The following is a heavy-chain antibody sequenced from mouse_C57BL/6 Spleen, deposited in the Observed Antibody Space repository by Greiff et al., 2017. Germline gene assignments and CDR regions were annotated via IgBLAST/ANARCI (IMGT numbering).Heavy chain of an antibody. J-gene: IGHJ4*01. CDR1: GYNFTSYW. CDR3: AIYYYGSIYDAMDY. D-gene: IGHD1-1*01. Sequence: VQLQQPGTALVKPGASVKLSCKASGYNFTSYWMHWVKQRPGQGLEWIGNINPSNGGTNYNEKFKSKATLTVDKSSSTAYMQLSSLTTENSAVYNCAIYYYGSIYDAMDYWGQGTSVTVSS. V-gene: IGHV1-53*01. CDR2: INPSNGGT.